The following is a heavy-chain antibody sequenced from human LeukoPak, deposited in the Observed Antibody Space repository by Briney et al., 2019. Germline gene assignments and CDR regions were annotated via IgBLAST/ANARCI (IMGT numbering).Heavy chain of an antibody. CDR1: GGSFSGYY. CDR2: INHSGST. D-gene: IGHD2-2*01. CDR3: ARGRGASKF. J-gene: IGHJ4*02. Sequence: PSETLSLTCAVYGGSFSGYYWSWIRQPPGKGLEWIGEINHSGSTNYNPSLKSRVTISVDTSKNQFSLKLNSVTAADTAVYYCARGRGASKFWGQGTLVTVSS. V-gene: IGHV4-34*01.